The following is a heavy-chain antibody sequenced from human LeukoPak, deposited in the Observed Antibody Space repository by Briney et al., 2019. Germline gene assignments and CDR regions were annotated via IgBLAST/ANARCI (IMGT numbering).Heavy chain of an antibody. V-gene: IGHV4-4*07. Sequence: SETLSLTCTVSGGSISSYYWSWIRQPAGEGLEWVGRIYTSGSTNYNPSLKSRVTISVDKSKNQFSLKLSSVTAADTAVYYCARDGMYYYDTMGDYWGRGALAAVSS. CDR2: IYTSGST. J-gene: IGHJ4*02. D-gene: IGHD3-22*01. CDR1: GGSISSYY. CDR3: ARDGMYYYDTMGDY.